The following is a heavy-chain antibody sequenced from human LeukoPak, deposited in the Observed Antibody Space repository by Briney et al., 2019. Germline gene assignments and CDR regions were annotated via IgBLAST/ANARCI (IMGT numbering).Heavy chain of an antibody. D-gene: IGHD2-2*01. V-gene: IGHV4-34*01. J-gene: IGHJ4*02. Sequence: SETLSLTCAVYGGSFSGYYWSWIRQPPGKGLEWIGEINHGGSTKYNPSLKSRLTISEDTSRKQFSLNLSSVTAADTAVYYCARLSCSSSSCQEWWGQGPLVTVSS. CDR3: ARLSCSSSSCQEW. CDR2: INHGGST. CDR1: GGSFSGYY.